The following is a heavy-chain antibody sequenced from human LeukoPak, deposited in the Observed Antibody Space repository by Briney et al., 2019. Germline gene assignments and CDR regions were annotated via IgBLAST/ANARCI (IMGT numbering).Heavy chain of an antibody. V-gene: IGHV3-21*01. CDR3: ARDGMIGGFKVYYFYYMDV. D-gene: IGHD3-16*01. CDR1: GFTFSRYS. J-gene: IGHJ6*03. Sequence: RPGGSLRLSCAASGFTFSRYSMNWVRQAPGKGLEWVSSISISSSYIYYADSVKGRFTMSRDNAKNSLYLQMNSLRAEDTAVYYCARDGMIGGFKVYYFYYMDVWGKGTTVTISS. CDR2: ISISSSYI.